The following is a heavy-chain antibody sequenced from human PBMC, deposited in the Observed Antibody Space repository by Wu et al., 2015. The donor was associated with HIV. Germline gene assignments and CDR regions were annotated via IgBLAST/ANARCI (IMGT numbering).Heavy chain of an antibody. V-gene: IGHV1-69*05. CDR3: ARNTDSVATSLYSLGV. CDR1: GGGFNSYA. Sequence: QVQLVQSGAEVKKPGSSVKVSCKTSGGGFNSYAISWVRQAPGQGLEWMGGVIPVIGTPNYAQKFQGRVTLTSDESTTTAYMEVNNLTSEDTAVYYCARNTDSVATSLYSLGVWGQGTVVTVSS. CDR2: VIPVIGTP. J-gene: IGHJ6*02. D-gene: IGHD5-12*01.